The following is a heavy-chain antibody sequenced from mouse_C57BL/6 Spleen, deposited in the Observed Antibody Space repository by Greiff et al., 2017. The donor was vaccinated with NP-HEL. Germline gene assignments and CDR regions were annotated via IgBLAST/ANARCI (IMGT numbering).Heavy chain of an antibody. CDR3: ALGIYFDY. J-gene: IGHJ2*01. CDR1: GYTFTDYY. V-gene: IGHV1-26*01. Sequence: EVQLQQSGPELVKPGASVKISCKASGYTFTDYYMNWVKQSHGKSLEWIGDINPNNGGTSYNQKFKGKATLTVDKSSSTAYMELRSLTSEDSAVYYCALGIYFDYWGQGTTLTVSS. CDR2: INPNNGGT.